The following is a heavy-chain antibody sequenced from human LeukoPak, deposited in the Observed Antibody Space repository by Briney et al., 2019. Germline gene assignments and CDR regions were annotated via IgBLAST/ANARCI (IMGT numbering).Heavy chain of an antibody. CDR2: ISSSGRNI. CDR3: ARDLVQLWSKDY. J-gene: IGHJ4*02. Sequence: GGSLRLSCAASGFTFSNYEFNWIRQAPGKGLEWISYISSSGRNIYYADSVKGRFTISRDNAKSSLYLQMNSLRAEDTAVYYCARDLVQLWSKDYWGQGTLVTVSS. D-gene: IGHD5-18*01. V-gene: IGHV3-48*03. CDR1: GFTFSNYE.